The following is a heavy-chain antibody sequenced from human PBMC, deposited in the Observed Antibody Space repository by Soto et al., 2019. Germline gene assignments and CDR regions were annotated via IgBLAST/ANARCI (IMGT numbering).Heavy chain of an antibody. CDR3: ARGKTPGVLRLAVSFDI. V-gene: IGHV1-69*13. J-gene: IGHJ3*02. D-gene: IGHD2-8*01. CDR1: GGTFSSYA. CDR2: IIPIFGTA. Sequence: SVPVSCQASGGTFSSYAISWVRQAPGQGLEWMGGIIPIFGTANYAQKFQGRVTITADESTSTAYMELSSLRSEDTAVYYCARGKTPGVLRLAVSFDIWGQGTMVTVSS.